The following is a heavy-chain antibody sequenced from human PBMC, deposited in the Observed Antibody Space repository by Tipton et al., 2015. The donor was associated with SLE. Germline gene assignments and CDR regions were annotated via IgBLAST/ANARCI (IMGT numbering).Heavy chain of an antibody. CDR1: GFTFSAYG. CDR3: AKFIGYTNGLFDL. Sequence: SLRLSCAASGFTFSAYGMHWVRQAPGKGLEWVATIRYDGNKKYYADSVEGRFTISRDNSRNTLYLQMENLRPEDTSLYYCAKFIGYTNGLFDLWGRGILVTISS. V-gene: IGHV3-30*02. CDR2: IRYDGNKK. D-gene: IGHD2-2*02. J-gene: IGHJ2*01.